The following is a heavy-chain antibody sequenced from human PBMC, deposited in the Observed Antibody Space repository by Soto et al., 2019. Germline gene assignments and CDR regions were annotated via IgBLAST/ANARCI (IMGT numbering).Heavy chain of an antibody. Sequence: EVQLVESGGVVVQPGGSLRLSCAASGFTFDDYTMHWVRQAPGKGLEWVSLISWDGGSTYYADSVKGRFTISRDNSKNTLYLQMNSLRAEDTAVYYCAKGIVYYYDSSGYFAYWGQGTLVTVSS. D-gene: IGHD3-22*01. CDR2: ISWDGGST. CDR3: AKGIVYYYDSSGYFAY. V-gene: IGHV3-43*01. J-gene: IGHJ4*02. CDR1: GFTFDDYT.